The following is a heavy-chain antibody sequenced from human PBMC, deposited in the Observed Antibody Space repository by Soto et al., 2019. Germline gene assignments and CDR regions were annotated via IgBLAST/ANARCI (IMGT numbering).Heavy chain of an antibody. J-gene: IGHJ4*02. D-gene: IGHD2-21*02. V-gene: IGHV1-2*02. Sequence: ASVKVSCKASGYTFTGYYMHWVLQAPGQGLEWMGWINPNSGGTNYAQKFQGRVTMTRDTSTSTAYMELSSLRSEDTAVYYCASHSCGGDCSYFDYWGQGTLVTVSS. CDR3: ASHSCGGDCSYFDY. CDR1: GYTFTGYY. CDR2: INPNSGGT.